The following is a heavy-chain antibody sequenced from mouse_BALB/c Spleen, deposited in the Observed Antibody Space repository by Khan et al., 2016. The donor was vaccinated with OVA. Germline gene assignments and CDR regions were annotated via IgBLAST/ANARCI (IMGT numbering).Heavy chain of an antibody. CDR2: INPSTAYT. D-gene: IGHD1-1*01. CDR1: GYTFINYW. Sequence: QVQLQQSGAELAKPVASVKMSCKASGYTFINYWILWVKQRPGQGLEWIGYINPSTAYTEYNQNFKDKATLTADKSSSTAYMQLSSLTSEDSAVYYCARRGRRWDFDYWGQGTTLTVSS. J-gene: IGHJ2*01. V-gene: IGHV1-7*01. CDR3: ARRGRRWDFDY.